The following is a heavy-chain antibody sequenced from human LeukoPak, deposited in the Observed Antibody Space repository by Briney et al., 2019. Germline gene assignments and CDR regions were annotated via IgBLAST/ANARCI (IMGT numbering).Heavy chain of an antibody. J-gene: IGHJ6*03. CDR2: TFAGYSYT. CDR3: ARSGACYYYMDV. Sequence: GESLKISCQSPGYNFTPYWIVWVRQMPGKGLEWMGITFAGYSYTIYSPSFQGQVTISVDKSISTAYLQWSSLKASDTAMYYCARSGACYYYMDVWGKGTTVTIPS. V-gene: IGHV5-51*01. CDR1: GYNFTPYW. D-gene: IGHD3-10*01.